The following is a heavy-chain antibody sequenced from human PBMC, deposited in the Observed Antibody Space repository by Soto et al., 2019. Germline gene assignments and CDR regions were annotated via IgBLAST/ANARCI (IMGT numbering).Heavy chain of an antibody. J-gene: IGHJ3*02. CDR3: ARKKDCGGDCYSGFDI. CDR2: IIPIFGTA. CDR1: GGTFSSYA. D-gene: IGHD2-21*02. V-gene: IGHV1-69*13. Sequence: EASVKVSCKASGGTFSSYAISWVRQAPGQGLEWMGGIIPIFGTANYAQKFQGRVTITADESTSTAYMELSSLRSEDTAVYYCARKKDCGGDCYSGFDIWGQGTMVTVSS.